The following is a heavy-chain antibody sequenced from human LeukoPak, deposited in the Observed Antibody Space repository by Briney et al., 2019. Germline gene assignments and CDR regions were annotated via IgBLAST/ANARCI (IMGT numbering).Heavy chain of an antibody. CDR3: ARLWYGESSFDY. CDR2: IYNTVST. CDR1: GGSISGYY. Sequence: PSETLSLTCTVSGGSISGYYWSWIRQPPGKGLEWIGYIYNTVSTNSNPSLKSRVTISEDTSKNQFSLKLTSATAADTAVYYCARLWYGESSFDYWGQGSLVTVSS. V-gene: IGHV4-59*01. J-gene: IGHJ4*02. D-gene: IGHD3-10*01.